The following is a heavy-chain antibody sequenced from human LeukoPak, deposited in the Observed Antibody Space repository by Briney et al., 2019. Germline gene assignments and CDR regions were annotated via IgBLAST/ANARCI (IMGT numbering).Heavy chain of an antibody. D-gene: IGHD6-13*01. CDR2: ISYDGSNK. J-gene: IGHJ4*02. Sequence: GGSLRLSCAASGFTFSSYAMHWVRQAPGKGLEWVAVISYDGSNKYYADSVKGRFTTSRDNSKNTLYLQMNSLRAEDTAVYYCAREGIAAAGKRVEGFDYWGQGTLVTVSS. CDR1: GFTFSSYA. V-gene: IGHV3-30*04. CDR3: AREGIAAAGKRVEGFDY.